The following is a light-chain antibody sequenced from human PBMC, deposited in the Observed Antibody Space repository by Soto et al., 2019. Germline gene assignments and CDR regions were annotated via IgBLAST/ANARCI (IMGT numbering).Light chain of an antibody. CDR2: AAS. CDR1: QSVSIY. V-gene: IGKV1-39*01. CDR3: QPSYSTPPWT. Sequence: DVQITRSPSSLSASVGDRVTIPCRASQSVSIYLNWYQQKPGKAPKLLISAASSLQNGVPSRFRASGSGTDLTLTLSGLQPEDFANYDCQPSYSTPPWTFGQGTKV. J-gene: IGKJ1*01.